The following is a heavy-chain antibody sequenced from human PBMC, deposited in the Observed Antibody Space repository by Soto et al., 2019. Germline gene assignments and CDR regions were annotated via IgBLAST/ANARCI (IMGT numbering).Heavy chain of an antibody. J-gene: IGHJ2*01. CDR3: AKDQGYSHSYYGYVDL. CDR1: GFTFDDYA. CDR2: ITWNSGII. V-gene: IGHV3-9*01. D-gene: IGHD6-13*01. Sequence: EVQLVESGGGLVQPGRSLRLSCAASGFTFDDYAMHWVRQPPGKGLEWVSGITWNSGIIGYADSVKGRFTISRDNAKNSLYLQMNSLRPEDTALYDCAKDQGYSHSYYGYVDLWGRGTLVTVST.